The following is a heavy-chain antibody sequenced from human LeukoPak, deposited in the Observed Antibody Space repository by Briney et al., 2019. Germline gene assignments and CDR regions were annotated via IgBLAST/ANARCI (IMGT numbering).Heavy chain of an antibody. V-gene: IGHV3-30-3*01. CDR1: GFTFSSYA. Sequence: PGRSLRLSCAASGFTFSSYAMHWVRQAPGKGLEWVAVISYDGSSKYYADSVKGRFTISRDNSKNTLHLQMNSLRAEDTAVYYCARALVVVAATPDYWGQGTLVTVSS. D-gene: IGHD2-15*01. CDR2: ISYDGSSK. J-gene: IGHJ4*02. CDR3: ARALVVVAATPDY.